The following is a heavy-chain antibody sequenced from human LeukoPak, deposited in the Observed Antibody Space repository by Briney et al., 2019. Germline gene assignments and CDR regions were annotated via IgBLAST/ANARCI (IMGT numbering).Heavy chain of an antibody. V-gene: IGHV1-8*01. CDR3: AREVEYSSSCWFDP. D-gene: IGHD6-6*01. CDR1: GYTFTSYD. Sequence: ASVKVSCKASGYTFTSYDINWVRQATGQGLEWMGWMNPNSGNTGYAQKFQGRVTMTRNTSISTAYMELSSLRSEDTAVYYCAREVEYSSSCWFDPWGQGALVTVSS. J-gene: IGHJ5*02. CDR2: MNPNSGNT.